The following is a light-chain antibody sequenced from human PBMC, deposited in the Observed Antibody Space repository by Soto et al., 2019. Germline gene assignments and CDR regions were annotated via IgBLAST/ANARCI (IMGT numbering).Light chain of an antibody. CDR1: QSVNNEY. CDR2: GAS. CDR3: QQYGNSPIT. Sequence: EIVLTQSPGTLSLSPRERATLSCGASQSVNNEYLAWYQQKPGQAPRLLIYGASIRATCIPDRFSGSGSGTDFTLSISRLEPEDFASYYCQQYGNSPITFGQGTRLEI. V-gene: IGKV3-20*01. J-gene: IGKJ5*01.